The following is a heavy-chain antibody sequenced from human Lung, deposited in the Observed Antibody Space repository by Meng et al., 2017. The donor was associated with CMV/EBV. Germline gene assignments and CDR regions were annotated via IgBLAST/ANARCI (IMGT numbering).Heavy chain of an antibody. V-gene: IGHV3-9*01. CDR3: AKGGGERVTFDAMDV. CDR1: GFTFDDFA. J-gene: IGHJ6*02. CDR2: ISGNTGFI. D-gene: IGHD2-21*02. Sequence: GGSLRLSCAASGFTFDDFAMHWVRQIPGEGLEWVSGISGNTGFIGYADSVKGRFTISRDNTKKTLTLQMNILTVEDTALYYCAKGGGERVTFDAMDVWGQGXTVTVSS.